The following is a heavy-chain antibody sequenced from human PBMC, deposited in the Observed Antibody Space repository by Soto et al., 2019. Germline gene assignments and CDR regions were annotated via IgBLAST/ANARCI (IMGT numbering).Heavy chain of an antibody. CDR3: ARVHYSGSYQFFLAC. Sequence: EVQLVESGGTLVQPGGSLRLACAVSGFTFSDDYMDWVRQAPGKGLEWVGRTRNKANSYTTEYAASVKGRFIISRDASKNSLNLQMNGLRTEDTAVYYCARVHYSGSYQFFLACWGQGTLVTVSS. D-gene: IGHD1-26*01. CDR1: GFTFSDDY. CDR2: TRNKANSYTT. V-gene: IGHV3-72*01. J-gene: IGHJ4*02.